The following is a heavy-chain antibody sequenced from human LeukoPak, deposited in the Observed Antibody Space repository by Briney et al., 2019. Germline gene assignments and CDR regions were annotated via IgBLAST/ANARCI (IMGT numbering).Heavy chain of an antibody. J-gene: IGHJ4*02. CDR1: GFIFSSYW. D-gene: IGHD3-10*01. CDR3: ARGDLWLGH. CDR2: IKSDGSEE. Sequence: GGSLRLSCATSGFIFSSYWMCWVRQAPGKGLEWVANIKSDGSEEYYGVSVQGRFTISRANAKNSLYLQMNSLRVEDTAVYYCARGDLWLGHWGQGSLVTVSS. V-gene: IGHV3-7*01.